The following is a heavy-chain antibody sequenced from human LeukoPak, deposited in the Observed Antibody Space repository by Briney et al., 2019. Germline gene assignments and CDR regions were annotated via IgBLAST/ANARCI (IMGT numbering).Heavy chain of an antibody. V-gene: IGHV1-8*01. J-gene: IGHJ4*02. D-gene: IGHD6-6*01. CDR2: ITPNRSPT. Sequence: ASXKVSCKASGYTFTNYDFNWVRQATGQGGEWMGWITPNRSPTCYAQKFQLRVTMTSAPSINTAYLELSSLRSEDTAVYYCARWLVRGSRSSYFDYWGQGTLVTVSS. CDR1: GYTFTNYD. CDR3: ARWLVRGSRSSYFDY.